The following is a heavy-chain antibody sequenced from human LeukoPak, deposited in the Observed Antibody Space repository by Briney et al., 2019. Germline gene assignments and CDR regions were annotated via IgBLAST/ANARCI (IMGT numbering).Heavy chain of an antibody. Sequence: SETLSLTCTVSGGSISSYYWSWIRQPPGKGLEWIGYIYYSGSTNYNPSLKSRVTISVDTSKNQFSLKLSSVTAADTAVYYCARVLKTVYCSGGSCYSYYGMDVWGQGTTVTVSS. CDR1: GGSISSYY. D-gene: IGHD2-15*01. J-gene: IGHJ6*02. CDR2: IYYSGST. V-gene: IGHV4-59*08. CDR3: ARVLKTVYCSGGSCYSYYGMDV.